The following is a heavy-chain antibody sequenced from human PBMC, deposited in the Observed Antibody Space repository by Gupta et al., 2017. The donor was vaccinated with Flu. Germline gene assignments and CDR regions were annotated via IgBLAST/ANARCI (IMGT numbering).Heavy chain of an antibody. J-gene: IGHJ3*02. CDR3: ARGQVGATYSDAFDI. Sequence: QVQQQQSGPGLAKPSQTLSLTCSISGDSVSTNRPAWNWIRQSPSRGLEWLGRTYYRSKWYNDYAVSVKSRIPINPDTSKNQFALQLNSVTPEDTAVYYCARGQVGATYSDAFDIWGQGTMVTVSS. D-gene: IGHD1-26*01. V-gene: IGHV6-1*01. CDR1: GDSVSTNRPA. CDR2: TYYRSKWYN.